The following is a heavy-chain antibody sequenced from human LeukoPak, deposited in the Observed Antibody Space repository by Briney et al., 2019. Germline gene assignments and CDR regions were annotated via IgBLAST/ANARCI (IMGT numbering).Heavy chain of an antibody. D-gene: IGHD3-16*01. CDR1: GYNCMNYG. V-gene: IGHV1-18*01. Sequence: ASVKVSCKASGYNCMNYGFGWVRHAPGQGLEWMGWISAHNRDTKDVQKFQGRVTMTTDTSTNIAYMELRSLRSDDTAVCYCARNTFRGVMIAFDYWGQGTLVTVSS. J-gene: IGHJ4*02. CDR2: ISAHNRDT. CDR3: ARNTFRGVMIAFDY.